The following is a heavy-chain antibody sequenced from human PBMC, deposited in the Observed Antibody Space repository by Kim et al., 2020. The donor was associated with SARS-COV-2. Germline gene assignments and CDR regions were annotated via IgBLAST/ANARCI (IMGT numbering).Heavy chain of an antibody. J-gene: IGHJ5*02. D-gene: IGHD1-26*01. CDR2: IYNSGSP. CDR3: ARPRSGSLSLESSFDP. CDR1: GGSISSTSYY. Sequence: SETLSLACTVSGGSISSTSYYWGWIRQPPGKGLEWIGTIYNSGSPYYNQSLKSRVAIFLDMSKNQFSLKLSSVTAADTAVYYCARPRSGSLSLESSFDPWGQGILVTVSS. V-gene: IGHV4-39*01.